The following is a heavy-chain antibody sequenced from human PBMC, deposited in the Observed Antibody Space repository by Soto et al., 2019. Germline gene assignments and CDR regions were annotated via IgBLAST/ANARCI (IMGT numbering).Heavy chain of an antibody. CDR3: ATAEVDH. CDR2: VISDGNTI. Sequence: EVQLVESGGGLVQPGGSLRLSCAASGFTFANHWMHWVRQAPGKGLEWVSRVISDGNTIDYADSVKGRFTVSRDNAKSTLYLQMNSLRAEDMAVYYCATAEVDHWGPGTLVTVSS. J-gene: IGHJ5*02. V-gene: IGHV3-74*01. CDR1: GFTFANHW.